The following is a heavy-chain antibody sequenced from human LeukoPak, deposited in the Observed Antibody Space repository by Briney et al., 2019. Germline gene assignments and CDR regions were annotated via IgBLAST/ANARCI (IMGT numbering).Heavy chain of an antibody. CDR2: IYYSGST. Sequence: SETLSLTCTVSGGSISSSSYYWGWIRQPPGKGLEWIGSIYYSGSTYYNPSLKSRVTISVDTSKNQFSLKLSSVTAADTAVYYCAREIAAADTQDWFDPWGQGTLVTVSS. V-gene: IGHV4-39*02. CDR1: GGSISSSSYY. J-gene: IGHJ5*02. CDR3: AREIAAADTQDWFDP. D-gene: IGHD6-13*01.